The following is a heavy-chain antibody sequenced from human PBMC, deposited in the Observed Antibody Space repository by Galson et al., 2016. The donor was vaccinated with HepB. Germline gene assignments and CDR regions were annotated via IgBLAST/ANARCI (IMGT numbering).Heavy chain of an antibody. V-gene: IGHV6-1*01. CDR3: ARAASGRGDWFDP. Sequence: WDSSGDSVSNNSAAWNWIRQSPSRGLEWLGRTFYRSKWYYEYGASVKGRITINADTSKNQFSLQLNSVTPEDTASYYCARAASGRGDWFDPWGRETLVTVSS. CDR1: GDSVSNNSAA. CDR2: TFYRSKWYY. D-gene: IGHD2-15*01. J-gene: IGHJ5*02.